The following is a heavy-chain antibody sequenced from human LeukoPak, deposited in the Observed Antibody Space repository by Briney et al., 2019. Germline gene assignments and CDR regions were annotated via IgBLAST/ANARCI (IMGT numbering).Heavy chain of an antibody. D-gene: IGHD5-18*01. CDR2: IKSGWTII. CDR1: GFTLSDYY. Sequence: PGGSLRLSCAASGFTLSDYYVSWLRQVPGKGLEWISYIKSGWTIIYYAGSVEGRFTISRDNANNSVSLQMTSLTADDTAVDYCARVHDTVYWGQGGQVTVSS. J-gene: IGHJ4*02. V-gene: IGHV3-11*04. CDR3: ARVHDTVY.